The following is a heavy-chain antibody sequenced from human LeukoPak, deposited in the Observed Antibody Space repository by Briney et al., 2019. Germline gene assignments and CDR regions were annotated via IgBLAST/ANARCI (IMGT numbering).Heavy chain of an antibody. J-gene: IGHJ6*03. CDR3: ARDSGGYEPRGGSYYYYMDV. CDR2: INHSGST. CDR1: GFTFSDYY. V-gene: IGHV4-34*01. Sequence: LRLSCAASGFTFSDYYMSWIRQAPGKGLEWIGEINHSGSTNYNPSLKSRVTISVDTSKNQFSLKLSSATAADTAVYYCARDSGGYEPRGGSYYYYMDVWGKGTTVTISS. D-gene: IGHD5-12*01.